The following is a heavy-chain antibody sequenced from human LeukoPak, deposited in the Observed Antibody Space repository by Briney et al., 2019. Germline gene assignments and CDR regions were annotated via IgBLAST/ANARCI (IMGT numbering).Heavy chain of an antibody. J-gene: IGHJ4*02. CDR2: LSTYNGNT. CDR1: GYTFTTYG. Sequence: ASVKVSCKASGYTFTTYGISWVRQAPGQGLEWMAWLSTYNGNTNYAQKLQGRLTMTTDTFTSTAYMELRSLRSDDTAVYYCARDTGYGDYVGDYWGQGTLVTVSS. V-gene: IGHV1-18*01. D-gene: IGHD4-17*01. CDR3: ARDTGYGDYVGDY.